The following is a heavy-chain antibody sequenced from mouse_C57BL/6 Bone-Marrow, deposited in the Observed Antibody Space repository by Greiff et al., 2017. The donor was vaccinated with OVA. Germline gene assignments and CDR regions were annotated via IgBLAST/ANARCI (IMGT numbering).Heavy chain of an antibody. CDR3: ARQGGGDY. CDR1: GFTFSSYG. V-gene: IGHV5-6*02. CDR2: ISSGGSYT. J-gene: IGHJ2*01. Sequence: EVKLEESGGDLVKPGGSLKLSCAASGFTFSSYGMSWVRQTPDKRLEWVATISSGGSYTYYPDSVKGRFTISRDNAKNTLYLQMSSLKSEDTAMYYCARQGGGDYWGQGTTLTVSS.